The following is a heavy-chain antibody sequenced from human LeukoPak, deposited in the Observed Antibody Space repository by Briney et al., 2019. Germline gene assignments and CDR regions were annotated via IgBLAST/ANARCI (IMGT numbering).Heavy chain of an antibody. CDR2: ISYDGSNK. Sequence: GGSLRLSCAASGLIFSSYGMHWVRQAPGKGLEWVAVISYDGSNKYYGDSVKGRFTISRDNSKNTLYLQMNSLRAEDTAVYYCAKELYYYDSSGYYYERTPQPFDYWGQGTLVTVSS. J-gene: IGHJ4*02. CDR1: GLIFSSYG. CDR3: AKELYYYDSSGYYYERTPQPFDY. V-gene: IGHV3-30*18. D-gene: IGHD3-22*01.